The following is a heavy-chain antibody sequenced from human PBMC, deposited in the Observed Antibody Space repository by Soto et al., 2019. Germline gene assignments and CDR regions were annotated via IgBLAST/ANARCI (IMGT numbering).Heavy chain of an antibody. J-gene: IGHJ4*02. V-gene: IGHV1-69*01. CDR1: GGTFSSYA. Sequence: QVQLVQSGAEVKKPGSSVKVSCKASGGTFSSYAISWVRQAPGQGLEWMGGIIPIFGTAIHAQKFQGRVTITADESTSTAYEELSGLRSEDTAVYYCARDEVIGEVATSRYDYWGQGTLVTVSS. D-gene: IGHD3-16*02. CDR3: ARDEVIGEVATSRYDY. CDR2: IIPIFGTA.